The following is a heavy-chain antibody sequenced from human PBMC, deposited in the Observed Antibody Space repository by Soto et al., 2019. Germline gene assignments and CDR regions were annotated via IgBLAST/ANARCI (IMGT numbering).Heavy chain of an antibody. J-gene: IGHJ4*02. D-gene: IGHD1-7*01. V-gene: IGHV4-59*01. Sequence: SETLPLTCSVSGGSLSRDYWSWFRQSPGKGLEWIGYIYYSGSTNYNPSLKSRVTISVDTSKNQFSLKLSSVTAADTAVYYCARNWGTTLDYWGQGTLVTVS. CDR3: ARNWGTTLDY. CDR2: IYYSGST. CDR1: GGSLSRDY.